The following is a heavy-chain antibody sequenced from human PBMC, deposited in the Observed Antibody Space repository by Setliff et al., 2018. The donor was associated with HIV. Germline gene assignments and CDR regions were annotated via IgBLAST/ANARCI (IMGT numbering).Heavy chain of an antibody. J-gene: IGHJ4*02. CDR3: ARPALGIGGGSRFDN. V-gene: IGHV4-61*09. D-gene: IGHD3-10*01. CDR2: IFTSGST. Sequence: SETLSLTCTVSGDSINSGSYYWSWIRQPAGEGLEWIGHIFTSGSTTYNPSLKSRVTISVDTSKNHFSLKLSSVTAADTAVYYCARPALGIGGGSRFDNWGQGTRVTVSS. CDR1: GDSINSGSYY.